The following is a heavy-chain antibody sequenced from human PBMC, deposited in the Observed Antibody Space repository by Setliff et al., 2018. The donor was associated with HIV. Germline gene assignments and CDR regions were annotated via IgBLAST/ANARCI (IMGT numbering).Heavy chain of an antibody. V-gene: IGHV1-2*02. Sequence: ASVKVSCKASGYMFTDYYIHWVRQAPGQGLEWMGWINPNSDVANYAQKIQGRVTMTRDTSISTAYMDLSSLTSEDTAVYYCVRGMTSYDSSGYSIPYYFDYWGQGTLVTVSS. CDR2: INPNSDVA. J-gene: IGHJ4*02. CDR3: VRGMTSYDSSGYSIPYYFDY. CDR1: GYMFTDYY. D-gene: IGHD3-22*01.